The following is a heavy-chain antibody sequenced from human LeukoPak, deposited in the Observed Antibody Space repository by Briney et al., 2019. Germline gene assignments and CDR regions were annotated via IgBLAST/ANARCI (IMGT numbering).Heavy chain of an antibody. CDR3: ARSPHILTGENFDY. J-gene: IGHJ4*02. V-gene: IGHV1-2*02. D-gene: IGHD3-9*01. CDR2: INPDHGDT. CDR1: GYTFTGHY. Sequence: ASVKVSCKASGYTFTGHYMHWVRQAPGQGLEWMGWINPDHGDTNYAQKFQDRVSMTRDTSISTAYMHLSRLRSADTAVYYCARSPHILTGENFDYWGQGTLLTVSS.